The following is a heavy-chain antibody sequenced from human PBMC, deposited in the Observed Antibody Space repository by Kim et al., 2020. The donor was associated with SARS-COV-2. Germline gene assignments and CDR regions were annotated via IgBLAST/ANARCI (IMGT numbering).Heavy chain of an antibody. CDR3: ARVGNSGCPDF. CDR1: GFTFSTHS. Sequence: GGSLRLSCAASGFTFSTHSMNWVRQAPGKGLEWVSSISSDSVFKYYADSLEGRFTISRDNARNSLYLQLNSLSAEDTALYYCARVGNSGCPDFWGQGTLVPVSS. J-gene: IGHJ4*02. D-gene: IGHD5-12*01. V-gene: IGHV3-21*01. CDR2: ISSDSVFK.